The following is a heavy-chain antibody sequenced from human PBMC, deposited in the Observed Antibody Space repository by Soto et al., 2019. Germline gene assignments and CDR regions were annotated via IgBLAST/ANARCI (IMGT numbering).Heavy chain of an antibody. J-gene: IGHJ4*02. V-gene: IGHV1-46*03. CDR2: INPSGGST. CDR3: ARDGYCSGGSCYLYYFDY. Sequence: ASVKVSCKASGYTFTSYYIHWVRQAPGQGLEWMGIINPSGGSTSYAQKFQGRVTMTRDTSTSTVYMELSSLRSEDTAVYYCARDGYCSGGSCYLYYFDYWGQGTLVTVSS. D-gene: IGHD2-15*01. CDR1: GYTFTSYY.